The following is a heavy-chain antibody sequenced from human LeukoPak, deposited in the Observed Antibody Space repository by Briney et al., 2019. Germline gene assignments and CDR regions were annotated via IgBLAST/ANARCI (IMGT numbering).Heavy chain of an antibody. CDR1: GFSLSTSGVG. V-gene: IGHV2-5*01. Sequence: KESGPTLVKPTQTLTLTCTFSGFSLSTSGVGVGWIRQPPGKALDWLALIYWNDDKRYSPSLKSRLTITKDTSKNQVVLTMTNMDPVDTATYYCAHINPVHEEYQLLFPYFDYWGQGTLVTVSS. CDR2: IYWNDDK. J-gene: IGHJ4*02. CDR3: AHINPVHEEYQLLFPYFDY. D-gene: IGHD2-2*01.